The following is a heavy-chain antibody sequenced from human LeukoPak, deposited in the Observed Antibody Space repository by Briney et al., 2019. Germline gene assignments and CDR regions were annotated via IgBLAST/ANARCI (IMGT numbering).Heavy chain of an antibody. V-gene: IGHV4-34*01. CDR2: INHSGST. J-gene: IGHJ3*02. Sequence: SETLSLTCAVYGGSFSGYYWSWIRQPPGKGLEWIGEINHSGSTNYNPSLKSRVTISVDTSKNQFSLKLSSVTAADTAVYYCARVATTASQSIYYDILTGYYWRAFDIWSQGTMVTVSS. CDR1: GGSFSGYY. CDR3: ARVATTASQSIYYDILTGYYWRAFDI. D-gene: IGHD3-9*01.